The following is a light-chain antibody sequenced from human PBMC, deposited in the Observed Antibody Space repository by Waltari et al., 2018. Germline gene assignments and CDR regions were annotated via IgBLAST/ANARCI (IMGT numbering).Light chain of an antibody. Sequence: QSVLTQPPSASGTPGQRVTISCSGSHSNIGSNYVYWYQQLPGTAPKLLIYKDSQWPSGVPDRFSGSKSGTSASLASSGLLSEDEADYYCAAWDDSLSGPIFATGTKVTV. CDR3: AAWDDSLSGPI. CDR2: KDS. CDR1: HSNIGSNY. V-gene: IGLV1-47*01. J-gene: IGLJ1*01.